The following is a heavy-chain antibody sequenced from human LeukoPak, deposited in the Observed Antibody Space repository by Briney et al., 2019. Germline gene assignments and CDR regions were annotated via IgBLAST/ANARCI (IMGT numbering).Heavy chain of an antibody. CDR1: GGSISSYY. Sequence: DPSETLSLTCTVSGGSISSYYWSWIRQPPGKGLEWIGYIYYSGSTNYNPSLKSRVTISVDTSKNQFSLKLSSVTAADTAVYYCAREQYYYDSSGYYTGRAFDIWGQGTMVTVSS. D-gene: IGHD3-22*01. CDR2: IYYSGST. V-gene: IGHV4-59*01. J-gene: IGHJ3*02. CDR3: AREQYYYDSSGYYTGRAFDI.